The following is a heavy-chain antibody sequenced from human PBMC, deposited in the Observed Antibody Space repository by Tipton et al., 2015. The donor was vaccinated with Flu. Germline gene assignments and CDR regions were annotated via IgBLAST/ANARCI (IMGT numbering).Heavy chain of an antibody. D-gene: IGHD3-22*01. Sequence: SLRLSCAASGFTFSSYALTWVRQAPGQGLEWVSAISSSGGATYYVDSVKGRFTISRDNSKNTLYLQMNSLRAEDTALYYCARGLHYWDSSGYSIWGQGTLVTVSS. CDR1: GFTFSSYA. CDR3: ARGLHYWDSSGYSI. V-gene: IGHV3-23*01. CDR2: ISSSGGAT. J-gene: IGHJ4*02.